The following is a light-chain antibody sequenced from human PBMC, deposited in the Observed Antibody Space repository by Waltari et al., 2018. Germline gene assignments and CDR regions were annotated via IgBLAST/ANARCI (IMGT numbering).Light chain of an antibody. CDR1: YSNIARNY. CDR3: AAWDDNLRGV. V-gene: IGLV1-47*01. CDR2: KNN. Sequence: QSVLTQPPSASGTPRHRVTISRSASYSNIARNYVYWYQQLPGTAPKLTIFKNNHRPSGVPDRFAGSKSGTSASLAISGLRSEDEADYYCAAWDDNLRGVFGGGTRLAVL. J-gene: IGLJ2*01.